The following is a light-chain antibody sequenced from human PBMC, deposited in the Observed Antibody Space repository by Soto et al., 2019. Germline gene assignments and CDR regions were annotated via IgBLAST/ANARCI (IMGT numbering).Light chain of an antibody. Sequence: EIVMTQSPATLSVSPGERATLSCRASQSVSSNLAWYQQKPGQAPRLLIYGASTRATGIPARFSGSGSGTELTLTISSLQSEDFAVYYCQQYYNWPPWTFGQGTKVEIK. V-gene: IGKV3-15*01. CDR3: QQYYNWPPWT. CDR1: QSVSSN. J-gene: IGKJ1*01. CDR2: GAS.